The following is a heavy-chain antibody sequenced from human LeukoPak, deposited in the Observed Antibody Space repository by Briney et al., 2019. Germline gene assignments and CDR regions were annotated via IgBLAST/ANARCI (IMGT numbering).Heavy chain of an antibody. J-gene: IGHJ3*02. V-gene: IGHV4-39*07. CDR3: ARTRGITMHAFDI. CDR1: GGSISSSSYY. D-gene: IGHD3-10*01. CDR2: IYYSGST. Sequence: PSETLSLTCTVSGGSISSSSYYWGWIRQPPGKGLEWIGSIYYSGSTYYNPSLKSRVTISVDKSKNQFSLKLSSVTAADTAVYYCARTRGITMHAFDIWGQGTMVTVSS.